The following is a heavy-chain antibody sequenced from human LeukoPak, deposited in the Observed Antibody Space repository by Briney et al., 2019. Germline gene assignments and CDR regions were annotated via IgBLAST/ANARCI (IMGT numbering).Heavy chain of an antibody. Sequence: SGPALFKPTQTLTLTFTFSGFSLSTSGMCVSWIRQPPGKALEWLALIDWDDDKHYITSLKTRLTISKDTSKNQVVLTMTNMDPVDTATYYCARLPFTSSWTTLDYWGQGILVTVSS. CDR3: ARLPFTSSWTTLDY. D-gene: IGHD6-13*01. CDR1: GFSLSTSGMC. CDR2: IDWDDDK. J-gene: IGHJ4*02. V-gene: IGHV2-70*01.